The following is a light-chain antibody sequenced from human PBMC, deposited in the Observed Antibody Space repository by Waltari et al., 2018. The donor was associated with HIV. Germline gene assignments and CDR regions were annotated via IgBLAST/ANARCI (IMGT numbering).Light chain of an antibody. J-gene: IGKJ3*01. CDR1: DDIGDS. Sequence: DIQMTQSPSSLSASLGESVTITCQASDDIGDSLHWYQQKPGKAPKLLLYDASNLNTGVPSRFIGRGSGTAFTLTISNLQPDDFATYYCQHYSSLLIFTFGPGT. CDR3: QHYSSLLIFT. CDR2: DAS. V-gene: IGKV1-33*01.